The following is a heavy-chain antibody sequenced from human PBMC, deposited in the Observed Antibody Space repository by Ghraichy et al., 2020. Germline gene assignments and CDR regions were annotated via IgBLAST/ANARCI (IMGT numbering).Heavy chain of an antibody. Sequence: LETLSLTCTVSGDSISRSTYYWGWIRQPPGKGLEWIGSISSTGTTDDNPSLKSRLTLSVDTTKNQFSLKLSSVTAADTAVYYCARHKGACYTTGCYRDWFDPWGQGTQVTVSS. V-gene: IGHV4-39*01. CDR3: ARHKGACYTTGCYRDWFDP. CDR1: GDSISRSTYY. J-gene: IGHJ5*02. CDR2: ISSTGTT. D-gene: IGHD2-2*02.